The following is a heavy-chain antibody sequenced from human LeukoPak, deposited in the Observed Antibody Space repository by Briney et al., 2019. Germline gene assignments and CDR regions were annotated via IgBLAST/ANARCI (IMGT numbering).Heavy chain of an antibody. CDR3: AKVGSGGTYSFDY. CDR1: GFTISNYW. J-gene: IGHJ4*02. CDR2: IKQDENQK. D-gene: IGHD1-26*01. V-gene: IGHV3-7*01. Sequence: PGGSLRLSCTVSGFTISNYWMTWVRQAPGKGLEWVAKIKQDENQKDYVDSVKGRFTISRDNAKNSLYLQMNSLRAEDTAVYYCAKVGSGGTYSFDYWGQGTLVTVSS.